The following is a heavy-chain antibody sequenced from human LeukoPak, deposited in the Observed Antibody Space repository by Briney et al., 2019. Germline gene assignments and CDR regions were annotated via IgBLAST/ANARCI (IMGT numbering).Heavy chain of an antibody. D-gene: IGHD6-19*01. V-gene: IGHV3-9*03. J-gene: IGHJ4*02. CDR1: GFTFDDYA. CDR3: AKVHSSGWFDY. CDR2: ISWNSGSI. Sequence: PGRSLRLSCAASGFTFDDYAMYWVRQAPGKGLEWVSGISWNSGSIGYADSVKGRFTISRDNAKNSLYLQMNSLRAEDMASYYCAKVHSSGWFDYWGQGTLVTVSS.